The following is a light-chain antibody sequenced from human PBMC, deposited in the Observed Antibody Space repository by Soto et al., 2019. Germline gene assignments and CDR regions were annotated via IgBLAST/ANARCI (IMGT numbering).Light chain of an antibody. J-gene: IGKJ1*01. CDR3: QQYNNWPWT. V-gene: IGKV3-15*01. CDR2: GAS. CDR1: QSVSNN. Sequence: EIVLTQSPGTLSLSPGERATLSCRASQSVSNNYLAWYQQKPGQAPRLLIYGASTRATGVPARFSGSGSGIEFTLSISSLQSEDFAVYFCQQYNNWPWTFGQGTKVDIK.